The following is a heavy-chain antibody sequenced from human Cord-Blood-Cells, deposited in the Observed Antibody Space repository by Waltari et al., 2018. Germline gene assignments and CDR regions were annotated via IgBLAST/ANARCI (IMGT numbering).Heavy chain of an antibody. CDR2: IYYSGST. Sequence: QLQLQESGPGLVKPSETLSLTCTVSGGSISSRSYYWGWIRQPPGKGLEWIGSIYYSGSTYYNPSLKSRVTISVDTSKNQFSLKLSSVTATDTAVYYCARLADYSNWFDPWGQGTLVTVSS. CDR3: ARLADYSNWFDP. CDR1: GGSISSRSYY. D-gene: IGHD4-4*01. J-gene: IGHJ5*02. V-gene: IGHV4-39*01.